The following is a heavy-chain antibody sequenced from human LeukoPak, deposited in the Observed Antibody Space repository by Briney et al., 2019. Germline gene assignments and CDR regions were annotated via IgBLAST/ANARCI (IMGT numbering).Heavy chain of an antibody. J-gene: IGHJ4*02. CDR1: GFTFSSYD. D-gene: IGHD6-13*01. CDR2: MQYDGNIK. V-gene: IGHV3-30*02. Sequence: GSLRLSCAASGFTFSSYDMHWVRQAPGKGLEWVAFMQYDGNIKYYADSVKGRFTISRDNSKNTLYLQMDSLRADDTAVYFCARDSIRQQLYYFDYWGRGTLVTVSS. CDR3: ARDSIRQQLYYFDY.